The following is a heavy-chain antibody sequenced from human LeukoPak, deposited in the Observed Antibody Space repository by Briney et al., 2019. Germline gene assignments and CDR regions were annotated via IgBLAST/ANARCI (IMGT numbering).Heavy chain of an antibody. V-gene: IGHV4-59*01. D-gene: IGHD2-15*01. CDR2: ISYSGST. J-gene: IGHJ4*02. Sequence: PSETLSLTCTVSGGSISSYYWSWVRQPPGKGLEWIGYISYSGSTSNNPSLKSRVTISVDTSKNQFSLKMTSVTAADTAVYYCARAALGFCSGGTCPYYFDHWGQGTLVTVSS. CDR1: GGSISSYY. CDR3: ARAALGFCSGGTCPYYFDH.